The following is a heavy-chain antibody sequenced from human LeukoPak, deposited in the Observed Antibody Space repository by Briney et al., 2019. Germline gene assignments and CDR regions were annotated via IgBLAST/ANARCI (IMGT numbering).Heavy chain of an antibody. D-gene: IGHD3-10*01. Sequence: GGSLRLSCAASVFTPRSYAINWVPQALGEGLWWVSGLSDRGYGTYYADSVKGRFTISRDNSKNTLYLQMNSLRAEDTAVYYCAKDTRGLKPYYFDHWGQGIMVTVSS. CDR2: LSDRGYGT. V-gene: IGHV3-23*01. J-gene: IGHJ4*02. CDR3: AKDTRGLKPYYFDH. CDR1: VFTPRSYA.